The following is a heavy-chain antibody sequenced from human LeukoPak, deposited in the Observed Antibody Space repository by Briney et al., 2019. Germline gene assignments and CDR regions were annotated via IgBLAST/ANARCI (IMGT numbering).Heavy chain of an antibody. J-gene: IGHJ4*02. CDR1: GGTFSSYA. V-gene: IGHV1-69*05. CDR2: IIPIFGTA. Sequence: ASVKVSCKASGGTFSSYAISWVRQAPGQGLEWMGGIIPIFGTANYAQKFQGRVTITTDESTSTAYMELSSLRSEDTAVYYCASSLSGSYSGVCDYWGQGTLVTVSS. D-gene: IGHD1-26*01. CDR3: ASSLSGSYSGVCDY.